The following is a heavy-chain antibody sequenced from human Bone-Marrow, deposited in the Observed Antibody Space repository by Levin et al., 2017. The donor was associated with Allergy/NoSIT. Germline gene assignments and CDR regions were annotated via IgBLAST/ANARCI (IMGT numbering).Heavy chain of an antibody. CDR3: ARVGTYCSGGSCYSPTNNWFDP. Sequence: SCAASGFTFSSYSMNWVRQAPGKGLEWVSSISSSSSYIYYADSVKGRFTISRDNAKNSLYLQMNSLRAEDTAVYYCARVGTYCSGGSCYSPTNNWFDPWGQGTLVTVSS. D-gene: IGHD2-15*01. CDR2: ISSSSSYI. V-gene: IGHV3-21*01. J-gene: IGHJ5*02. CDR1: GFTFSSYS.